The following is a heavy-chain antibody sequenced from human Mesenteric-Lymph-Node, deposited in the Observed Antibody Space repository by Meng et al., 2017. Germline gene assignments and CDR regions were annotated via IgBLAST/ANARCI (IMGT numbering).Heavy chain of an antibody. V-gene: IGHV4-30-2*01. D-gene: IGHD3-10*01. CDR1: GDSNTSGDYS. CDR2: IYHGVNI. Sequence: RESGRGLVGPSQTLSLTCAVSGDSNTSGDYSWTWIRQPPGKGLEWIGYIYHGVNIYYTPSLRSRVTISVDKSRNQFSLKLTSVSAADTAVYYCVRDTRRGGGWFDPWGQGTLVTVSS. J-gene: IGHJ5*02. CDR3: VRDTRRGGGWFDP.